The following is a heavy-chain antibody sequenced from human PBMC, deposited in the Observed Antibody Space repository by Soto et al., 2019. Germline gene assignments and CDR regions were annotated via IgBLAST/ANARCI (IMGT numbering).Heavy chain of an antibody. V-gene: IGHV3-11*01. CDR3: ARRLQWQLRPLDS. J-gene: IGHJ4*02. CDR1: GFIFSDYY. D-gene: IGHD6-19*01. CDR2: IYTLSSAI. Sequence: QEHLMESGGGLVKPGGSLRLSCAGSGFIFSDYYITWIRRAPGKGLEWVSYIYTLSSAIYYADSVKGRFTISRDNAKNSVYLQMNSLRAEDTAVYYCARRLQWQLRPLDSWGRGTLVTVSS.